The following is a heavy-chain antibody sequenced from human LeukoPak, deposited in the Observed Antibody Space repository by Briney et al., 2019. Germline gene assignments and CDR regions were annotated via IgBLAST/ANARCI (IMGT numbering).Heavy chain of an antibody. Sequence: SETLSLTCTVSGGSISSYSWNWIRQPPGKGLEWIGYTYDIGTTNYNPSLKTRVTMSVDTSNNQFSLKLSSVTAADTAVYYCATGVHGITAAGDYYFDYWGQGTLVTVSS. CDR3: ATGVHGITAAGDYYFDY. J-gene: IGHJ4*02. CDR1: GGSISSYS. V-gene: IGHV4-59*03. D-gene: IGHD6-13*01. CDR2: TYDIGTT.